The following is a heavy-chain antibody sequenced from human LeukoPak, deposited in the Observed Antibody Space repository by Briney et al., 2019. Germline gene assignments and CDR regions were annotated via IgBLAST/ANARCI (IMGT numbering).Heavy chain of an antibody. CDR2: FSGNDGYT. V-gene: IGHV3-23*01. Sequence: SGGSLGLSCAGPGFTFTNSILSWVRQAPGKGLEWLSTFSGNDGYTYYADSVKGRFTISRDNSKNTVYLQMNSLRAEDTANYYCAKRSTGYYFDSWGQGTLVTVSS. CDR1: GFTFTNSI. CDR3: AKRSTGYYFDS. J-gene: IGHJ4*02. D-gene: IGHD2-2*01.